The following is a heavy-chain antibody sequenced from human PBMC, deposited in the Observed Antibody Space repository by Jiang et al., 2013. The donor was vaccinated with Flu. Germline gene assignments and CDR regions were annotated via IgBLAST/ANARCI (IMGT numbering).Heavy chain of an antibody. J-gene: IGHJ3*02. D-gene: IGHD3-22*01. CDR2: IKEGGSEK. Sequence: GKGLEWVAHIKEGGSEKIPIVDSVKGRFTISRDNAKKSLYLQMNSLRVEDTAVFYCARVSRNTMIGAFDGFDIWGQGDNDHRLF. V-gene: IGHV3-7*03. CDR3: ARVSRNTMIGAFDGFDI.